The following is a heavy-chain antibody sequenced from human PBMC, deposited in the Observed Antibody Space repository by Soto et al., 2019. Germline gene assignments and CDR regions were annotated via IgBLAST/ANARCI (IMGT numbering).Heavy chain of an antibody. J-gene: IGHJ4*02. D-gene: IGHD3-22*01. CDR3: ASDDSSGYYLIRRY. CDR1: GGTFSSYA. V-gene: IGHV1-69*06. Sequence: ASVKVSCKASGGTFSSYAISWVRQAPGQGLEWMGGIIPIFGTANYAQKFQGRVTITADKSTSTAYMELSSLRSEDTAVYYCASDDSSGYYLIRRYWGQGTLVTVSS. CDR2: IIPIFGTA.